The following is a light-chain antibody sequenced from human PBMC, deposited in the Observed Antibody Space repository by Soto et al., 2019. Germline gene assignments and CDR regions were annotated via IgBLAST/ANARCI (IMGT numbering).Light chain of an antibody. V-gene: IGKV3-20*01. J-gene: IGKJ1*01. CDR3: QQYGNSRWT. Sequence: EIVLTQSPGTLSLSPGERATLSCRASQSVSSSYLAWYQQKPGQAPRLLIYGASSRPAGIPDRFSGSGSGTDFTLTISRLEPEDFAVYYCQQYGNSRWTFGQGTKV. CDR2: GAS. CDR1: QSVSSSY.